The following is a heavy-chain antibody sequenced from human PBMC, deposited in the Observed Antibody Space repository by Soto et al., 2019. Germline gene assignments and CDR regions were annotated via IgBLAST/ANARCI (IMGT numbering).Heavy chain of an antibody. CDR3: TRSLAPVWELLPGYFDY. CDR1: GFTFSSYW. V-gene: IGHV3-7*01. D-gene: IGHD1-26*01. J-gene: IGHJ4*02. CDR2: IKQDGSAK. Sequence: GGSLRLSCVASGFTFSSYWMHWVRQAPGKGLEWVANIKQDGSAKYYVDSVKGRFTISRDNAKNSLYLQMNSLRAEDTAVYYCTRSLAPVWELLPGYFDYWGQGTLVTVSS.